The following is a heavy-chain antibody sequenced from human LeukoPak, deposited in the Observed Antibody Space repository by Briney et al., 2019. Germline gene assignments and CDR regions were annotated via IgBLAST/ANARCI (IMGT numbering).Heavy chain of an antibody. Sequence: SETLSLTCTVSGGSISSYYWSWIRQPPGKGLEWIGYIYYSGSTNYNPSLKSRVTISVDTSKNQFSLKLSSVTAADPAVYYCARSRAMVNWFDPWGQGTLVTVSS. V-gene: IGHV4-59*01. CDR2: IYYSGST. J-gene: IGHJ5*02. CDR3: ARSRAMVNWFDP. D-gene: IGHD5-18*01. CDR1: GGSISSYY.